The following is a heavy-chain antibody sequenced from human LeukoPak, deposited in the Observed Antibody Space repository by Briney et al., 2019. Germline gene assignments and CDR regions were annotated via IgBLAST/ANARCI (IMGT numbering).Heavy chain of an antibody. CDR1: GFTVSSNY. Sequence: GGSLRLSCSASGFTVSSNYMSWVRQAPGKGLEWVSVIYAGGATAYVDSVKGRFIISRDNSKNTLYLQMNSLRAEDTALYYCAREGGDSMIQGVIADWGQGTLVTVSS. V-gene: IGHV3-53*01. CDR3: AREGGDSMIQGVIAD. D-gene: IGHD3-10*01. CDR2: IYAGGAT. J-gene: IGHJ4*02.